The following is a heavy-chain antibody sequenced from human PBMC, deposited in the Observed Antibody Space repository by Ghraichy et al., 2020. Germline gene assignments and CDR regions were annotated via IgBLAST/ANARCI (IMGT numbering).Heavy chain of an antibody. Sequence: GGSLRLSCAASGFTFSSYSMNWVRQAPGKGLEWVSSISSSSSYIYYADSVKGRFTISRDNAKNSLYLQMNSLRAEDTAVYYCARDGEFYYGSGRTFDYWGQGTLLTVSS. J-gene: IGHJ4*02. CDR2: ISSSSSYI. CDR1: GFTFSSYS. D-gene: IGHD3-10*01. V-gene: IGHV3-21*01. CDR3: ARDGEFYYGSGRTFDY.